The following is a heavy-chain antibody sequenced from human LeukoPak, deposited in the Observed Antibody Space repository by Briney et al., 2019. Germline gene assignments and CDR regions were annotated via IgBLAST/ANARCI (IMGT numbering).Heavy chain of an antibody. V-gene: IGHV5-51*01. CDR1: GYTFTRYW. CDR3: ARSTGWYGH. CDR2: IYPGDSET. D-gene: IGHD6-19*01. Sequence: GESLKISRKGSGYTFTRYWIAWVRQMPGKGLEWMGFIYPGDSETRYSPSFQGQVTISVDKSISTAYVQWSSLKASDTALYYCARSTGWYGHWGQGTLVTVSS. J-gene: IGHJ4*02.